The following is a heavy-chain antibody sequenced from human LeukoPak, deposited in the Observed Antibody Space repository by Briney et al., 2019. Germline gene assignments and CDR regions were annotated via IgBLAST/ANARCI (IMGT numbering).Heavy chain of an antibody. CDR2: INNSGST. V-gene: IGHV4-34*01. CDR3: ARGLQDYVWGSLGY. Sequence: SETLSLTCAVYGGSFSGFYWRWIRRPPGRGVVGIGQINNSGSTNYSPSLESRVSISVDASKNQFSPKLSSVTAADTAVYYCARGLQDYVWGSLGYWGQGTLVTVSS. D-gene: IGHD3-16*01. J-gene: IGHJ4*02. CDR1: GGSFSGFY.